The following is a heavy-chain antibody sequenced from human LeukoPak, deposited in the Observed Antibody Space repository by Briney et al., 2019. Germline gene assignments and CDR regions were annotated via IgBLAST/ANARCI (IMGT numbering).Heavy chain of an antibody. V-gene: IGHV1-2*02. J-gene: IGHJ5*02. CDR2: INPNSGGT. D-gene: IGHD2-15*01. CDR3: ARDRLRLGYERTNWFDP. CDR1: GYTFTAYY. Sequence: ASVKVSCKASGYTFTAYYMHWVRQAPGQGLEWMGWINPNSGGTNYGQKFQGRVTMTRDTSISTAYMGLSRLRSDDTAVYYCARDRLRLGYERTNWFDPWGQGTLVTVSS.